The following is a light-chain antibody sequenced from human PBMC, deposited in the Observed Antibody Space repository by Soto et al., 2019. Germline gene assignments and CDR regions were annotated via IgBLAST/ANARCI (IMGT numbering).Light chain of an antibody. CDR3: SSYAGNNNLL. J-gene: IGLJ2*01. V-gene: IGLV2-8*01. CDR2: EVS. Sequence: QPVLTQPPSASGSPGQSVTISCTGTSSDVGGYNYVSWYQQYPGKAPKLMIYEVSKRPSGVPDRFSGSKSDNTASLTVSGLQAEDEADYYCSSYAGNNNLLFGGGTKLTVL. CDR1: SSDVGGYNY.